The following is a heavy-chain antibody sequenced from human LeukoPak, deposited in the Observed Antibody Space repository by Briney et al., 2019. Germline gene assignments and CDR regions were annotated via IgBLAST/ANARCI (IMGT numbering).Heavy chain of an antibody. CDR2: IHYSGSA. D-gene: IGHD6-13*01. CDR1: GGSLRSHY. Sequence: SETLSLTCTVSGGSLRSHYWSWIRQPPGKGLEWIAYIHYSGSAKYNPSLKSRLTISMDVSKKQFSLKLSSVTAADTAVYYCARHFSSGYSSSWYGNYFDYWGQGTLVTVSS. CDR3: ARHFSSGYSSSWYGNYFDY. J-gene: IGHJ4*02. V-gene: IGHV4-59*08.